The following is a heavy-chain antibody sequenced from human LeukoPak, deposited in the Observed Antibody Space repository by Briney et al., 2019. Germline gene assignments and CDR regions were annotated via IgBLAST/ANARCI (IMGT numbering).Heavy chain of an antibody. CDR1: GFTFDDYA. CDR2: ISWNSGSI. V-gene: IGHV3-9*01. CDR3: AKVGALYGMDV. Sequence: GRSLRLSCAASGFTFDDYAMHWVRQAPGKGLEWVSGISWNSGSIGYADSVKGRFTISRDNAKNSLYLQMNSLRAEDTALYYCAKVGALYGMDVWGQGTTVTVSS. D-gene: IGHD3-16*01. J-gene: IGHJ6*02.